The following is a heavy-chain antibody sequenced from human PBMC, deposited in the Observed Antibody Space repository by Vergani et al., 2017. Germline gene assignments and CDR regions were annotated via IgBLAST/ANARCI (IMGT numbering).Heavy chain of an antibody. CDR2: IYYSGST. CDR1: TDSVSNTFYY. J-gene: IGHJ5*02. D-gene: IGHD2-15*01. Sequence: QVQLQESGPGLVKPSETLSLTCTVSTDSVSNTFYYWGWIRPTPGKGLGWIGSIYYSGSTYYNPSLESRVTMSVDTSKSQFSLKLSSVTAADTAVYYCTRHWAGVAANNWFDPWGQGTLVTVSS. V-gene: IGHV4-39*01. CDR3: TRHWAGVAANNWFDP.